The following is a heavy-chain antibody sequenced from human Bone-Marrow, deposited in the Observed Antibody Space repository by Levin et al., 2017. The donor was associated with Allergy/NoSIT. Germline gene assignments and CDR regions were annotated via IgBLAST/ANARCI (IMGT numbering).Heavy chain of an antibody. Sequence: GESLKISCAASGFTFSDYYMSWIRQAPGKGLEWVSYISSSGSTIYYADSVKGRFTISRDNAKNSLYLQMNSLRAEDTAVYYCARVLGIAAAGTGGGWFDPWGQGTLVTVSS. J-gene: IGHJ5*02. CDR1: GFTFSDYY. CDR2: ISSSGSTI. D-gene: IGHD6-13*01. CDR3: ARVLGIAAAGTGGGWFDP. V-gene: IGHV3-11*01.